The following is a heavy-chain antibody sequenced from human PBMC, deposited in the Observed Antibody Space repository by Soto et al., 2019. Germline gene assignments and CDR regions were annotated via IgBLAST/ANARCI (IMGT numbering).Heavy chain of an antibody. D-gene: IGHD4-17*01. J-gene: IGHJ5*02. V-gene: IGHV3-23*01. CDR1: GFTLSSYA. Sequence: LRLSCAASGFTLSSYAMSWVRQAPGKGLEWVSTFSGTGGYTYYADSVKGRFTISRDDSKNTLFLHMNSLRAADTAVYYCARGERALITYGPFDAWGQGTLVTVS. CDR3: ARGERALITYGPFDA. CDR2: FSGTGGYT.